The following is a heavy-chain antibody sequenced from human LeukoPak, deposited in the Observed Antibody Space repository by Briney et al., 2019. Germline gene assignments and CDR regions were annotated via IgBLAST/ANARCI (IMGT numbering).Heavy chain of an antibody. D-gene: IGHD6-6*01. V-gene: IGHV3-30*18. CDR3: AKARQGIAARADAFDI. Sequence: GGSLRLSCAASGFTFSSYGMHWVRQAPGKGLEWVAVISYGGSNKYYADSVKGRFTISRDNSKNTLYLQMNSLRAEDTAVYYCAKARQGIAARADAFDIWGQGKMVTVSS. CDR1: GFTFSSYG. J-gene: IGHJ3*02. CDR2: ISYGGSNK.